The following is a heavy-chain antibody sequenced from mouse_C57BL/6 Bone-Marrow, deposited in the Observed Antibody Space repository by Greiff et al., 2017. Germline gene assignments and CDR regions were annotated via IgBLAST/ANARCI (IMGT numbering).Heavy chain of an antibody. CDR3: AGRGTAVVAHLDY. J-gene: IGHJ2*01. CDR1: GFTFSSYA. D-gene: IGHD1-1*01. CDR2: ISDGGSYT. Sequence: EVQVVESGGGLVKPGGSLKLSCAASGFTFSSYAMSWVRQTPEKRLEWVATISDGGSYTYYPDNVKGRFTISRDNAKTNLYLQMSHLKSEDTAMDYCAGRGTAVVAHLDYWGQGTTLTVSA. V-gene: IGHV5-4*01.